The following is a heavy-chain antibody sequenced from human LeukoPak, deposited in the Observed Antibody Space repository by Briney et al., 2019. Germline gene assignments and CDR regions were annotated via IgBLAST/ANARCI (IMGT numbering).Heavy chain of an antibody. V-gene: IGHV3-43*02. CDR2: ISGDGVST. CDR3: ARESGKFDY. Sequence: GGSLRLSCVASGLPVGDLAMHWVRQAPGKGLEWVSLISGDGVSTFYADSVKGRFSISRDNSKNSLSLEMNSLRTEDTAMYYCARESGKFDYWGQGTLVAVSS. J-gene: IGHJ4*02. CDR1: GLPVGDLA.